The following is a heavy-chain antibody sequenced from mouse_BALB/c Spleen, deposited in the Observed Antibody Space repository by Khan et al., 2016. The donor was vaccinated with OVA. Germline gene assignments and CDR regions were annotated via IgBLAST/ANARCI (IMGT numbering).Heavy chain of an antibody. V-gene: IGHV1-85*01. CDR2: MFPGDGST. D-gene: IGHD2-14*01. CDR3: ARGGYGGFAY. Sequence: QVQLKQSGAELVKPGASVKLSCKASGYTFTSYDINWVRQRPEQGLEWIGWMFPGDGSTKYNENFKGKATLTTDKSSSTAYMQPSRLTSADSGAYLCARGGYGGFAYCGQGTLSLSLQ. CDR1: GYTFTSYD. J-gene: IGHJ3*01.